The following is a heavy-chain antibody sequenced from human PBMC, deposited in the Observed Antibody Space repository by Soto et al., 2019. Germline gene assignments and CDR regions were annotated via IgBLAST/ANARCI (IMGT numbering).Heavy chain of an antibody. D-gene: IGHD4-17*01. CDR3: SMTTVVKSPPGWYYYYYGMDV. CDR2: ISYDGSNK. J-gene: IGHJ6*02. CDR1: GFTFSSYG. V-gene: IGHV3-30*03. Sequence: QVQLVESGGGVVQPGRSLRLSCAASGFTFSSYGMHWVRQAPGKGLEWVAVISYDGSNKYYADSVKGRFTISRDNSKNTLYLQMNSLRAEDTAVYYCSMTTVVKSPPGWYYYYYGMDVWGQGTTVTVSS.